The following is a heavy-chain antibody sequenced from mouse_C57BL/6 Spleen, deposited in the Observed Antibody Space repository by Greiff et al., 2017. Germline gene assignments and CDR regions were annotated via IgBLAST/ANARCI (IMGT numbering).Heavy chain of an antibody. V-gene: IGHV1-69*01. CDR1: GYTFTSYW. Sequence: VQLQQPGAELVMPGASVKLSCKASGYTFTSYWMHWVKQRPGQGLEWIGEIDPSDSYTNYNQKFKGKSTLTVDKSSSTAYMQLSSLTSEDSAVYYCARKDGYSEGFAYWGQGTLVTVSA. CDR2: IDPSDSYT. J-gene: IGHJ3*01. D-gene: IGHD2-3*01. CDR3: ARKDGYSEGFAY.